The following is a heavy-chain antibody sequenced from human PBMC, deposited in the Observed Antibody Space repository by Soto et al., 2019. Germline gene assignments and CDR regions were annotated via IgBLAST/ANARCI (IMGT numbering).Heavy chain of an antibody. CDR3: NAKLVYCSSNSCYGGYYFDY. CDR1: GFTFSSYI. CDR2: ISSSSSTI. J-gene: IGHJ4*02. Sequence: GGSLRLSGAASGFTFSSYIMTWVGQAPGKXLXXVSYISSSSSTIYYAPSVTRRLTIYRANAKNSLYLQINSLRADQTAVYYCNAKLVYCSSNSCYGGYYFDYWGQGTLVTVPS. V-gene: IGHV3-48*01. D-gene: IGHD2-2*01.